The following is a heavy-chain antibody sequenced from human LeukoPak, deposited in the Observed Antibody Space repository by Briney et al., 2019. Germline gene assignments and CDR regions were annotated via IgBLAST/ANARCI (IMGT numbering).Heavy chain of an antibody. V-gene: IGHV1-8*01. CDR2: MNPNSGNT. CDR3: ARGGAEWELLYYYYYMDV. D-gene: IGHD1-26*01. Sequence: GASVKVSCKASGYTFTSYDINWVRQATGQGLEWMGWMNPNSGNTGYAQKFQGRVTMTRNTSISTAYMELSSLRSEDTAVYYCARGGAEWELLYYYYYMDVWGKGTTVTISS. J-gene: IGHJ6*03. CDR1: GYTFTSYD.